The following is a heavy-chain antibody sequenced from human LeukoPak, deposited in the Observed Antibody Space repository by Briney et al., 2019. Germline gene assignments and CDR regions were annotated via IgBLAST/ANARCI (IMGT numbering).Heavy chain of an antibody. Sequence: GGSLRLSCAASGFSFSTYGMHWVRQAPGKGLEWVSFIRYDESNKYYADSVKDRFTISRDNSKNTVYLQMNSLRAEDTAVYYCARDPGDALLYYYYMDVWGKGTTVTVSS. CDR1: GFSFSTYG. CDR3: ARDPGDALLYYYYMDV. D-gene: IGHD3-10*01. V-gene: IGHV3-30*02. CDR2: IRYDESNK. J-gene: IGHJ6*03.